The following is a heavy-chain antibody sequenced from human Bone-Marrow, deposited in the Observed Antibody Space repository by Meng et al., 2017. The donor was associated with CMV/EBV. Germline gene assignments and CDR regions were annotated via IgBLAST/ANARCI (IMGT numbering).Heavy chain of an antibody. V-gene: IGHV3-30*02. Sequence: GGSLRLSCAASGFTFSSYGMHWVRQAPGKGLEWVAFIRYDGSNKYYADSVKGRFTISRDNSKNTVYLQMNSLSAEDTAMYYCARASYEITMIVVDWGQGTLVTASS. J-gene: IGHJ4*02. CDR1: GFTFSSYG. CDR2: IRYDGSNK. CDR3: ARASYEITMIVVD. D-gene: IGHD3-22*01.